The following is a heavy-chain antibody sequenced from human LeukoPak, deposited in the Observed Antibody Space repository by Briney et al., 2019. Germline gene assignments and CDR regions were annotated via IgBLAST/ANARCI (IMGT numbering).Heavy chain of an antibody. CDR1: GFTFSSYS. D-gene: IGHD3-10*01. J-gene: IGHJ6*03. CDR3: VKFRGIQHYNYHMDV. Sequence: PGGSLRLSCAASGFTFSSYSVNWVRQAPGKELEWVSGLTGSGGNTYYADSVKGRFTISRDNSKNTLSLQMNSLRAEDAAVYYCVKFRGIQHYNYHMDVWGKGTTVTVSS. V-gene: IGHV3-23*01. CDR2: LTGSGGNT.